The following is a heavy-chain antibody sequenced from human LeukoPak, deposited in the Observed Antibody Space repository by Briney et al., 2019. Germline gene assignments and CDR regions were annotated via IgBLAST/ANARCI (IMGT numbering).Heavy chain of an antibody. J-gene: IGHJ1*01. D-gene: IGHD2-21*01. CDR3: ASLPGVWGGDCYAAEFQN. CDR2: IDPSDSYT. CDR1: GYSFTSYW. Sequence: GESLQISCKGSGYSFTSYWISWVRQMPGKGLEWMGRIDPSDSYTNYSPSFQGHVTISADKSISTAYLQWSSLKASDTAMYYCASLPGVWGGDCYAAEFQNGGQGTLVPVS. V-gene: IGHV5-10-1*01.